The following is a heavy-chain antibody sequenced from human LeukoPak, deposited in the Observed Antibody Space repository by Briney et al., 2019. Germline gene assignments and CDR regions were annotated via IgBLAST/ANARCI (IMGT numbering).Heavy chain of an antibody. Sequence: GASVKVSCKASGYTFSNYHINWVRQATGQGLEWVGWMNPKNGKTGYAQKFQGRVTMTRDTSISTVYMELNSLTSEDTAAYYCARDRGSGPPFYYYYYLDVWGKGTTVTISS. CDR2: MNPKNGKT. J-gene: IGHJ6*03. CDR1: GYTFSNYH. V-gene: IGHV1-8*01. CDR3: ARDRGSGPPFYYYYYLDV. D-gene: IGHD6-19*01.